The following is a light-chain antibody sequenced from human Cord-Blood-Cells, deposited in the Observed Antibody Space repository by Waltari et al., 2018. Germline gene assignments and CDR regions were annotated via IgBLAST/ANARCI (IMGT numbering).Light chain of an antibody. Sequence: EIVLKQSPATLSLSPGGRPTLSCRASQSVSSYLAWYQQKPGQAPRLLIYDASNRATGIPARFSGSGSGTDFTLTISSLEPEDFAVYYCQQRSNWPLTFGGGTKVEIK. J-gene: IGKJ4*01. CDR3: QQRSNWPLT. CDR1: QSVSSY. V-gene: IGKV3-11*01. CDR2: DAS.